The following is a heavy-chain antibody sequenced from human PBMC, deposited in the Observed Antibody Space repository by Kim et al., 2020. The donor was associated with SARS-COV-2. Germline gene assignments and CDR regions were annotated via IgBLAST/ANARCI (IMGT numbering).Heavy chain of an antibody. CDR2: IWYDGSNK. CDR1: GFTFSSYG. CDR3: ARMDGTMVRGVQGGYYGMDV. Sequence: GGSLRLSCAASGFTFSSYGMHWVRQAPGKGLEWVAVIWYDGSNKYYADSVKGRFTISRDNSKNTLYLQMNSLRAEDTAVYYCARMDGTMVRGVQGGYYGMDVWGQGTTVTVSS. J-gene: IGHJ6*02. V-gene: IGHV3-33*01. D-gene: IGHD3-10*01.